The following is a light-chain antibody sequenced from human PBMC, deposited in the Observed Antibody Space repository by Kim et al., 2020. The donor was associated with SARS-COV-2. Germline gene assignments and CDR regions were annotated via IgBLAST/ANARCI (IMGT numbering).Light chain of an antibody. CDR3: QQYDNWPRT. V-gene: IGKV3-15*01. Sequence: SVSPGESATLSCRASQSIYSNLAWYQHKPGQAPRLLIYGASTRATGIPARFSGSGYGTEFTLSISSLQSEDFALYYCQQYDNWPRTFGQGTKLEIK. CDR1: QSIYSN. J-gene: IGKJ2*01. CDR2: GAS.